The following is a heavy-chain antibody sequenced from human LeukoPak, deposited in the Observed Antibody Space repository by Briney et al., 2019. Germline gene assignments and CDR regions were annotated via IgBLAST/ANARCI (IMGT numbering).Heavy chain of an antibody. CDR1: GFTFSSYA. CDR3: AKVSSWYLDY. J-gene: IGHJ4*02. Sequence: TGGSLRLSCAASGFTFSSYAMSWVRQAPGKGLEWVAFIRYDGSNKYYADSVKGRFTISRDNSKNTLYLQMNSLRAEDTAVYYCAKVSSWYLDYWGQGTLVTVSS. V-gene: IGHV3-30*02. D-gene: IGHD6-13*01. CDR2: IRYDGSNK.